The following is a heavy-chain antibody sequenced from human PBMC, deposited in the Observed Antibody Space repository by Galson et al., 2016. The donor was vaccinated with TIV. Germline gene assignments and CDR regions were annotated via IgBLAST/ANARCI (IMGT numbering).Heavy chain of an antibody. CDR2: LTTYNGYT. V-gene: IGHV1-18*01. Sequence: SANVSRKPSGYSLTNYGIPRARQAPGRGLPRMAWLTTYNGYTDHAQKPQGRVTMTTDTSTSTAYMELRSLRSDDTAMYYCARDPTYYDTNGWGHWGQGTLVIVSS. D-gene: IGHD3-22*01. CDR1: GYSLTNYG. CDR3: ARDPTYYDTNGWGH. J-gene: IGHJ4*02.